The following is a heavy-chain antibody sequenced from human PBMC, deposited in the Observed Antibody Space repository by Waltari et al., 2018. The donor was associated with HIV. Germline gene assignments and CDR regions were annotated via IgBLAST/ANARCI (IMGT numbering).Heavy chain of an antibody. J-gene: IGHJ3*02. CDR3: ARADFWSGYYRGAFDI. V-gene: IGHV4-30-4*08. D-gene: IGHD3-3*01. CDR2: MYYTGTP. Sequence: QVHLQESGPGLVKPSQTLSLTCTVSGGTITGGDLYWSWIRQPPGKGLEWIGNMYYTGTPYYNPSLESRVTISLETSNNQFSLRLNSVTAADTAVYYCARADFWSGYYRGAFDIWGQGTMVPVSS. CDR1: GGTITGGDLY.